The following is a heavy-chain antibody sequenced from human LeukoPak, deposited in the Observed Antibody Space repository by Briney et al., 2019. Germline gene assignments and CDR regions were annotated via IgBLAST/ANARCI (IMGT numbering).Heavy chain of an antibody. V-gene: IGHV3-66*01. D-gene: IGHD1-26*01. CDR3: ARGGRGQAFDI. CDR1: GFTVSSNY. CDR2: IYSDHST. J-gene: IGHJ3*02. Sequence: QPGGSLRLSCAASGFTVSSNYMSWVRQAPGKGLEWVSVIYSDHSTYYADSVKGRFTISRDNSKNTLYLQMNSLRAEDTAVYYCARGGRGQAFDIWGQGTMVTVSS.